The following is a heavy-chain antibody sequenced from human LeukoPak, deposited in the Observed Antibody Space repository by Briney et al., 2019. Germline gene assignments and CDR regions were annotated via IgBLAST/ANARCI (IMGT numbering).Heavy chain of an antibody. J-gene: IGHJ4*02. D-gene: IGHD7-27*01. CDR3: ARGDWGSLGY. Sequence: SETLFLTCTVSGGSISSYYWSWIRQPPGKGLEWIGYIYYSGSTNYNPSLKSRVTISVDTSKNQFSLKLSSVTAADTAVYYCARGDWGSLGYWGQGTLVTVSS. CDR2: IYYSGST. V-gene: IGHV4-59*01. CDR1: GGSISSYY.